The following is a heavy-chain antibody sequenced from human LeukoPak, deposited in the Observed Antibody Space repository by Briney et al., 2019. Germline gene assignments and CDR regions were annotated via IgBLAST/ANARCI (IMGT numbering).Heavy chain of an antibody. Sequence: PGGSLRLSCAASGVIVRNNYMSWVRQAPGKGLEWVSVIYSSGSTSYADSVKGRFTISRDNSKNTLYLQMNSLRTEDTAVYYCARDRYGGSGDYFDSWGQGTLVTVSS. CDR1: GVIVRNNY. CDR3: ARDRYGGSGDYFDS. CDR2: IYSSGST. J-gene: IGHJ4*02. V-gene: IGHV3-66*03. D-gene: IGHD1-26*01.